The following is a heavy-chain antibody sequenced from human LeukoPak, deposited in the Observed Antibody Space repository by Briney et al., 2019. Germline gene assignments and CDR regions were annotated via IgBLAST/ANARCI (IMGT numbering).Heavy chain of an antibody. V-gene: IGHV1-46*01. Sequence: ASVKVSCKASGYTFTSYYMHWVRQAPGQGLEWMGIINPSGGSTSYAQKFQGRVTMTRDTSTSTVYMELSSLRSEDTAVYYCARGLILTTVTTWAYFDNLFDPWGQGTLVTVSS. D-gene: IGHD4-17*01. CDR3: ARGLILTTVTTWAYFDNLFDP. CDR1: GYTFTSYY. J-gene: IGHJ5*02. CDR2: INPSGGST.